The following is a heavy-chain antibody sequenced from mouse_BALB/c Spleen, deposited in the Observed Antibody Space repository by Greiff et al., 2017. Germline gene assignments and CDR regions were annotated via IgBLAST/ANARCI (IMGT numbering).Heavy chain of an antibody. CDR1: GYTFTSYW. J-gene: IGHJ2*01. CDR3: TRYHYGSSHYFDY. Sequence: VHVKQSGTVLARPGASVKMSCKASGYTFTSYWMHWVKQRPGQGLEWIGAIYPGNSDTSYNQKFKGKAKLTAVTSTSTAYMELSSLTNEDSAVYYCTRYHYGSSHYFDYWGQGTTLTVSS. D-gene: IGHD1-1*01. CDR2: IYPGNSDT. V-gene: IGHV1-5*01.